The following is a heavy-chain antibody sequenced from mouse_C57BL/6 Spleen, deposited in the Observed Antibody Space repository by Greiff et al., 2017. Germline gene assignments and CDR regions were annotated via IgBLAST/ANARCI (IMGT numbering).Heavy chain of an antibody. Sequence: VQVVESGAELVRPGTSVKVSCKASGYAFTNYLIEWVKQRPGQGLEWIGVINPGSGGTNYNEKFKGKATLTADKSSSTAYMQLSSLTSEDSAVYFCARWVANYFDYWGQGTTLTVSS. V-gene: IGHV1-54*01. CDR2: INPGSGGT. CDR3: ARWVANYFDY. CDR1: GYAFTNYL. D-gene: IGHD1-1*02. J-gene: IGHJ2*01.